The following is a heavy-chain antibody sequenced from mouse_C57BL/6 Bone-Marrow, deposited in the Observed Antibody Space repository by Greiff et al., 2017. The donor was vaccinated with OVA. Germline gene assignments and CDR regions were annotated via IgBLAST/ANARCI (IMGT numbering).Heavy chain of an antibody. V-gene: IGHV2-2*01. CDR2: LWSGGST. D-gene: IGHD1-1*01. CDR3: ARGTTVVDYYAMDY. Sequence: QVQLQQSGPGLVQPSQSLSITCPVSGFSLTSYGVHWVRQSPGKGLEWLGVLWSGGSTDYNAAFISRLSISKDNSKSQVFFKMNSLQADDTAIYYCARGTTVVDYYAMDYWGQGTSVTVSS. CDR1: GFSLTSYG. J-gene: IGHJ4*01.